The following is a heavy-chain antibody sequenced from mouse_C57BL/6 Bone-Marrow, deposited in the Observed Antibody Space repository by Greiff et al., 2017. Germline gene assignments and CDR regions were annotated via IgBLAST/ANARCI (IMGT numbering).Heavy chain of an antibody. CDR2: INPSNGGT. J-gene: IGHJ1*03. CDR3: GYYGYDGPCWYFDV. Sequence: VQLQQPGTELVKPGASVTLSCKASGYTFTSYWMHWVKQRPGQGLEWIGNINPSNGGTNYNEKFKSKATLTVDKSSSTAYMQLSSLTSEDSAVYYCGYYGYDGPCWYFDVWGTGTTVTVSS. CDR1: GYTFTSYW. D-gene: IGHD2-2*01. V-gene: IGHV1-53*01.